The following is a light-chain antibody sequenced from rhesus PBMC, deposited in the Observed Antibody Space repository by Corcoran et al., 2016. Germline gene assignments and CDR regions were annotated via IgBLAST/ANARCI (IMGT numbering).Light chain of an antibody. Sequence: DIVMTQTPLPLPVTPGEPASISCRSSQSLLDREDGNTYMDWNLQKTGQSPQVLIYEVSHRASGVPDMVSGRGPDTDFTLKISRVEAEYVGVYYCLQALEFPLSFGGGTKVEIK. CDR1: QSLLDREDGNTY. CDR3: LQALEFPLS. V-gene: IGKV2-104*02. J-gene: IGKJ4*01. CDR2: EVS.